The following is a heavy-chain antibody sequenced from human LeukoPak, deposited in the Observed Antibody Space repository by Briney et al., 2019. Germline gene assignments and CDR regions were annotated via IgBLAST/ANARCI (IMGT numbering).Heavy chain of an antibody. CDR2: IHPGDSDI. CDR3: ARRRGEAVLGNYYYGMDV. CDR1: GYSFTTYW. J-gene: IGHJ6*02. V-gene: IGHV5-51*01. Sequence: GESLKISCKGSGYSFTTYWLAWVRQMPGKGLEWMGVIHPGDSDIRYSPSFQGQVIISADKSINTAYLQWSRLKASDTAMYYSARRRGEAVLGNYYYGMDVWGQGTTVTVSS. D-gene: IGHD3-16*01.